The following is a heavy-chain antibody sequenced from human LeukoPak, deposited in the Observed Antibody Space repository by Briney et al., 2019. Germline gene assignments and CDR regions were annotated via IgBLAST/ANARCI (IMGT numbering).Heavy chain of an antibody. CDR3: ARSFVGGGPTDY. CDR2: MNPNSANT. V-gene: IGHV1-8*03. D-gene: IGHD4-23*01. Sequence: ASVKVSCKASGYTFTSYDINWVRQATGQGLEWMGWMNPNSANTAYAQKFQDRVTITRNTSISTAYMELSSLRSEDTAVYYCARSFVGGGPTDYWGQGTQVTVSS. J-gene: IGHJ4*02. CDR1: GYTFTSYD.